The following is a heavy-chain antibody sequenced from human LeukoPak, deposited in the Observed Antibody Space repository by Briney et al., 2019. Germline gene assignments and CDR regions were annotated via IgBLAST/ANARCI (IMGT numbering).Heavy chain of an antibody. Sequence: ASVKVSCKASGYTFTSYGISWVRQAPGQGLEWMGWISAYNGNTNYAQKLQGRVTMTTDTSTSTAYMEPRSLRSHDTAVYYCARDVDDYGRDYWGQGTLVTVSS. CDR3: ARDVDDYGRDY. CDR1: GYTFTSYG. D-gene: IGHD4-17*01. V-gene: IGHV1-18*01. J-gene: IGHJ4*02. CDR2: ISAYNGNT.